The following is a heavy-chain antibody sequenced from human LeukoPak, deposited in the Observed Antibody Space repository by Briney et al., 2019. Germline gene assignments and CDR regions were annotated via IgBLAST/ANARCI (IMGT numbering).Heavy chain of an antibody. D-gene: IGHD3-22*01. CDR2: ISYDGSNK. CDR1: GFTSSSYA. CDR3: ARDPRRPITMIVVVTYPYGFDP. V-gene: IGHV3-30-3*01. Sequence: PGGSLRLSCAASGFTSSSYAMHWVRQAPGKGLEWVAVISYDGSNKYYADSVKGRITISRDNSKNTLYLQMSSLRAEDTAVYYCARDPRRPITMIVVVTYPYGFDPWGQGTLVTVSS. J-gene: IGHJ5*02.